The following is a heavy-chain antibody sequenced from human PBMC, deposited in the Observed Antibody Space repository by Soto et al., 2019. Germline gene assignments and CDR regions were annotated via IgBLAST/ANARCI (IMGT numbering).Heavy chain of an antibody. CDR1: GFTFGSYW. Sequence: GGSLRLSCAASGFTFGSYWMSWVRQAPGKGLEWVANINQGGREKNYVDSVKGRFTISRDDAEKSHHLQMNSLRVEDTAVYYCAKFGSGSYGAYALDIWGPGTMVTVSS. CDR3: AKFGSGSYGAYALDI. D-gene: IGHD3-10*01. CDR2: INQGGREK. V-gene: IGHV3-7*01. J-gene: IGHJ3*02.